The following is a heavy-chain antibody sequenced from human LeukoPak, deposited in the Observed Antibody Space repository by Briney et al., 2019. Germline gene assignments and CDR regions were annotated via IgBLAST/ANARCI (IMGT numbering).Heavy chain of an antibody. CDR2: IYYSGST. D-gene: IGHD3-16*02. J-gene: IGHJ4*02. CDR1: GGSVSSGSYY. CDR3: ARARRRVIETE. Sequence: SETLSLTCTVSGGSVSSGSYYWSWIRQPPGKGLEWIGYIYYSGSTSYNPSLKSRVTISVDTSKNQFSLKLSSVTAADTAVYYCARARRRVIETEWGQGTLVTVSS. V-gene: IGHV4-61*01.